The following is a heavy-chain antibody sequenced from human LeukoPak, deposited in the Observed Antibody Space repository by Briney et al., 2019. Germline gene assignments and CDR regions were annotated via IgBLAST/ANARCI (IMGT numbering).Heavy chain of an antibody. D-gene: IGHD4-17*01. CDR3: AYGDSGSADAFDI. Sequence: SETLSLTCTVSGGSISSYYWSWIRQPPGKGLEWIGYIYYSGSTNYNPSLKSRVTISVDTSKNQFSLKLSSVTAADTAVYYCAYGDSGSADAFDIWGQGTMVTVSS. V-gene: IGHV4-59*01. CDR1: GGSISSYY. CDR2: IYYSGST. J-gene: IGHJ3*02.